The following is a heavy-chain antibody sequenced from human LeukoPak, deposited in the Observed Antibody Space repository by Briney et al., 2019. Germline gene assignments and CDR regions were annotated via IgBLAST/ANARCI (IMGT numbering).Heavy chain of an antibody. V-gene: IGHV3-49*04. CDR3: TPWGQYYYDSSGNDASDI. CDR2: IRSKGYGGTT. J-gene: IGHJ3*02. D-gene: IGHD3-22*01. Sequence: QPGRSLRLSCTASGFTFGDYAVNWVRQAPGKGLEWVGFIRSKGYGGTTEYAASVKGRFTISRDDSKSIAYLQMNSLKTEDTAVYYCTPWGQYYYDSSGNDASDIWGQGTMVTVSS. CDR1: GFTFGDYA.